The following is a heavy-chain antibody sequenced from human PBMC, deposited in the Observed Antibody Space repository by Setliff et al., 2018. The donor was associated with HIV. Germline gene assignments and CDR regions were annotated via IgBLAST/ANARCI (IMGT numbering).Heavy chain of an antibody. CDR2: ISAYNGNT. CDR3: ASKGXXXGTERFDY. J-gene: IGHJ4*02. D-gene: IGHD1-1*01. Sequence: ASVKVSCKASGYTFTSYGISWVRQAPGQGLEWMGWISAYNGNTNYAQNLQGRVAMTIEKSTSTAYLELRSLRSDDTAVYYCASKGXXXGTERFDYWGQGXLVTVSS. CDR1: GYTFTSYG. V-gene: IGHV1-18*01.